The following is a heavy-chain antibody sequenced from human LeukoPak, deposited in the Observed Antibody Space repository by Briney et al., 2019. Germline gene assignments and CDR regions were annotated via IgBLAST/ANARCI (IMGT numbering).Heavy chain of an antibody. J-gene: IGHJ4*02. CDR1: GGSFSGYY. CDR3: ARGSRRGTGTSPGNY. D-gene: IGHD1/OR15-1a*01. CDR2: INHSGST. Sequence: SETLSLTCAVYGGSFSGYYWSWIRQPPGKGLDGIGGINHSGSTNCNPSLKSRVTISVDTSKHQSSLKLSSVTAADTAVYYCARGSRRGTGTSPGNYWGQGTLVTVSS. V-gene: IGHV4-34*01.